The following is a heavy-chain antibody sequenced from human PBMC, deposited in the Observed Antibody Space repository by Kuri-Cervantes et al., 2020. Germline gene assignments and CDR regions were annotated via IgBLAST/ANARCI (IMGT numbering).Heavy chain of an antibody. D-gene: IGHD3-10*01. V-gene: IGHV4-61*01. CDR3: ARLPRGVGVSWFEPVGITGIY. Sequence: SETLSLTCTVSGGSVSSGSYYWSWIRQPPGKGLEWIGYIYYSGSTYYNPSLKSRVTISVDTSKNQFSLKLSSVTAADTAVYYCARLPRGVGVSWFEPVGITGIYWGQGTLVTVSS. CDR2: IYYSGST. CDR1: GGSVSSGSYY. J-gene: IGHJ4*02.